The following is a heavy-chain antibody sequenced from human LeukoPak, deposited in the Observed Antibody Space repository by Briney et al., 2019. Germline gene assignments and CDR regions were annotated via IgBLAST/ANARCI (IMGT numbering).Heavy chain of an antibody. Sequence: GESLKISCKGSGYTFTTYWIAWVRQMPGKGLEWMGIIYPGDSNPRYSPSFQGQVTISADKSISTAYLQWSSLQASDTAIYYCASATTLSAPLDSWGQGTLVTVSS. CDR3: ASATTLSAPLDS. CDR1: GYTFTTYW. V-gene: IGHV5-51*01. CDR2: IYPGDSNP. J-gene: IGHJ4*02. D-gene: IGHD1-14*01.